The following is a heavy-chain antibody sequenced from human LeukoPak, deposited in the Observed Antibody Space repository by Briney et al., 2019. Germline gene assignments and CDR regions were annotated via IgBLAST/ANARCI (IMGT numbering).Heavy chain of an antibody. CDR3: ARGTSQGYCGGGDCYGAFDI. Sequence: QPGGSLRLSCAASGFTFSSYSMNWVRQAPGKGLEWVAVISYDGSNRYYADSLKGRFTISRDNSKNTVYLQMNSLRAEDSAVYYCARGTSQGYCGGGDCYGAFDIWGQGTMVTVSS. D-gene: IGHD2-15*01. J-gene: IGHJ3*02. CDR1: GFTFSSYS. V-gene: IGHV3-30*03. CDR2: ISYDGSNR.